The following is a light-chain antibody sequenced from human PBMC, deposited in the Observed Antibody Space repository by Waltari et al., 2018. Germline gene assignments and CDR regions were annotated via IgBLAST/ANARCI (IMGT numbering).Light chain of an antibody. J-gene: IGKJ4*01. Sequence: EIVMTQSPATMSVSPGERVTISCRSSQSVNNKLACYQQKPGQAPRLLIYDASTRATGIPTSFSGSGSGTEFTITISSLQSEDFAVYYCQQYSDWPLTFGGGTKVEIK. V-gene: IGKV3-15*01. CDR2: DAS. CDR1: QSVNNK. CDR3: QQYSDWPLT.